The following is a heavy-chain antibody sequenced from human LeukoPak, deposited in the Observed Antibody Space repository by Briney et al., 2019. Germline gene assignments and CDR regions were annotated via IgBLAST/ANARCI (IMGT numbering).Heavy chain of an antibody. CDR2: IRSDGSYN. Sequence: PGGSLRLSCAASGFTFNTYGMHWVRQAPGKGLEWVAFIRSDGSYNYYADSAKGRFTISRDNSKNTLYLQMNSLRAEDTAVYYCAKEDYGAFDIWGQGTMATVSS. CDR1: GFTFNTYG. V-gene: IGHV3-30*02. J-gene: IGHJ3*02. D-gene: IGHD4-17*01. CDR3: AKEDYGAFDI.